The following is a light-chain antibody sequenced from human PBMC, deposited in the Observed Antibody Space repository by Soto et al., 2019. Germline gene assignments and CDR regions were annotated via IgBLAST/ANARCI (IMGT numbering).Light chain of an antibody. V-gene: IGLV2-14*01. J-gene: IGLJ3*02. CDR2: EVS. CDR3: SSYTSGSTLV. CDR1: SSDVGAYNY. Sequence: QSALTQPASASGSPGQSITISCTGTSSDVGAYNYVSWYQQHPGKAPKLMIYEVSNRPSGVPNRFSGSKSGNTASLTISGLQAEDEGDYYCSSYTSGSTLVFGGGTKVTVL.